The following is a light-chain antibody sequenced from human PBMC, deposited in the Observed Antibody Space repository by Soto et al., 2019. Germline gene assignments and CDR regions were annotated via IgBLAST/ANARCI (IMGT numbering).Light chain of an antibody. V-gene: IGKV1-39*01. Sequence: DIQMTQSPSSLSSCVADIFTITCRASQSISSYLNWYQQKPGKAPKLLIYAASSLQSGVPSRFSGSGSGTDFTLTISSLQPEDFATYYCQQSYSTTWTFGQGTKVDIK. CDR2: AAS. CDR3: QQSYSTTWT. CDR1: QSISSY. J-gene: IGKJ1*01.